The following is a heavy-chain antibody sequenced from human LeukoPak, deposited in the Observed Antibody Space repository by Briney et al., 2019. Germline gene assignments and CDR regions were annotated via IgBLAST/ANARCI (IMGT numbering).Heavy chain of an antibody. CDR1: GFTFSGHR. D-gene: IGHD2-15*01. J-gene: IGHJ4*02. Sequence: PGGSLRLSCVASGFTFSGHRMHWVRQVPGKGLMAVSRITPDGNAAAYADSVKGRFTISRDNAKNTLYLEMNSLTAEDTALYHCTRSGYSNGYDYWGQGTLVTVPS. CDR3: TRSGYSNGYDY. V-gene: IGHV3-74*03. CDR2: ITPDGNAA.